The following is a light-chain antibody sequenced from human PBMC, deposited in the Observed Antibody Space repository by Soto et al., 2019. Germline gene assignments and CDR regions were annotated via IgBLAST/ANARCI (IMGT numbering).Light chain of an antibody. CDR1: PGISSY. Sequence: AIRMTQSPSSLSASTGDRVTITCRASPGISSYLAWYQQKPGKAPKLLIYAASTLQSGVPSRFSGSGSGTEFTLTISCLQSEDFATYYCQQYYSYPPTFGQGTKVEIK. CDR3: QQYYSYPPT. J-gene: IGKJ1*01. V-gene: IGKV1-8*01. CDR2: AAS.